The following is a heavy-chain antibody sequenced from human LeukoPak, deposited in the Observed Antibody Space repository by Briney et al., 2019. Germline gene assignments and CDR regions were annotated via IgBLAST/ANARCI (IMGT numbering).Heavy chain of an antibody. CDR2: INPDRGGT. D-gene: IGHD6-19*01. CDR1: GYTFTGYY. Sequence: SSVKVSSKASGYTFTGYYIHWVPQAPGHGLEWMGWINPDRGGTYYAQKFQGRVTMTRDTSISAAYMELSRLRSDDTAVYYCARDTSGWYNYWGQGTLVTVSS. V-gene: IGHV1-2*02. CDR3: ARDTSGWYNY. J-gene: IGHJ4*02.